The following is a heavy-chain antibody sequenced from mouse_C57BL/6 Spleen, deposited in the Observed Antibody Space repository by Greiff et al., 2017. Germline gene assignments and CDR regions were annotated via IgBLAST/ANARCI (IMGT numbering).Heavy chain of an antibody. J-gene: IGHJ4*01. CDR2: IWRGGST. D-gene: IGHD1-1*02. Sequence: QVQLKESGPGLVQPSQSLSITCTVSGFSLTSYGVHWVRQSPGKGLEWLGVIWRGGSTDYNAAFMSRLSITKDNSKSQVFFKMNSLQADDTAIYYCAKNSDAPYGGSAMDDWGQGTSVTVSS. V-gene: IGHV2-5*01. CDR1: GFSLTSYG. CDR3: AKNSDAPYGGSAMDD.